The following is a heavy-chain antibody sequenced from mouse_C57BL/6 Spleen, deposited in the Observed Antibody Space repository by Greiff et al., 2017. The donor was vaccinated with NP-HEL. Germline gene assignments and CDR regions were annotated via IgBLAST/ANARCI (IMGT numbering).Heavy chain of an antibody. Sequence: EVHLVESEGGLVQPGSSMKLSCTASGFTFSDYYMAWVRQVPEKGLEWVANINYDGSSTYYLDSLKSRFIISRDNAKNILYLQMSSLKSEDTATYYCARADGSKNYYAMDYWGQGTSVTVSS. J-gene: IGHJ4*01. D-gene: IGHD1-1*01. V-gene: IGHV5-16*01. CDR1: GFTFSDYY. CDR2: INYDGSST. CDR3: ARADGSKNYYAMDY.